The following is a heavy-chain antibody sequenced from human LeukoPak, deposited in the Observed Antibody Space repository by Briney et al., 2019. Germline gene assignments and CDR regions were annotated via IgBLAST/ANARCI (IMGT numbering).Heavy chain of an antibody. CDR2: INWNSGSV. J-gene: IGHJ4*02. CDR1: GFTFDDYA. V-gene: IGHV3-9*03. CDR3: ANAQLNYYYDTSGYFFDN. Sequence: PGGSLRLSCAASGFTFDDYAMHWVRQAPGKGLEWVSGINWNSGSVGYADSVKGRFTISRDNAKNSLYLQMNGLRAEDMALYYCANAQLNYYYDTSGYFFDNWGQGTLVTVST. D-gene: IGHD3-22*01.